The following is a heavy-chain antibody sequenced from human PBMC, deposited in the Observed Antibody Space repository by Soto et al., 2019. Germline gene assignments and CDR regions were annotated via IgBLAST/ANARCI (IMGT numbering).Heavy chain of an antibody. CDR1: RFTFSSYS. V-gene: IGHV3-23*01. Sequence: XGSLRGPCPDSRFTFSSYSLSWVRQAPGKGLEWVSAISGSGGSTYYADSVKGRFTISRDNSKNKLYLQMNSLRAEDTAVYYCAKDGAAAGTGIDYWGQGTLVTVSS. D-gene: IGHD6-13*01. CDR2: ISGSGGST. J-gene: IGHJ4*02. CDR3: AKDGAAAGTGIDY.